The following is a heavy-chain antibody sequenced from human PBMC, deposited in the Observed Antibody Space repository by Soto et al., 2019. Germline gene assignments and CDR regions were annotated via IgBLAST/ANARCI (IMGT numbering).Heavy chain of an antibody. J-gene: IGHJ4*02. CDR1: GFTVSSNY. D-gene: IGHD6-19*01. CDR3: AKGARQWLQPFDY. V-gene: IGHV3-66*01. CDR2: IYSGGST. Sequence: PGGSLRLSCAASGFTVSSNYMSWVRQAPGKGLEWVSVIYSGGSTYYADSVKGRFTISRDNSKNTLYLQMNSLRAEDTAVYYCAKGARQWLQPFDYWGQGTLVTVSS.